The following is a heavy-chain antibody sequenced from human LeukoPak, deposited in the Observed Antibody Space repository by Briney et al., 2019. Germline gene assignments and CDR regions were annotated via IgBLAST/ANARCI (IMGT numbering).Heavy chain of an antibody. CDR2: IYYSGST. CDR3: ARAYGSYYFREGAFDI. CDR1: GGSISSYY. V-gene: IGHV4-59*01. J-gene: IGHJ3*02. Sequence: PSETLSLTCTVSGGSISSYYWSWIRQPPGKGLEWIGYIYYSGSTNYNPSLKSRVTISVDTSKNQFSLKLSSVTAADTAVYYCARAYGSYYFREGAFDIWGQGTMVTVSS. D-gene: IGHD1-26*01.